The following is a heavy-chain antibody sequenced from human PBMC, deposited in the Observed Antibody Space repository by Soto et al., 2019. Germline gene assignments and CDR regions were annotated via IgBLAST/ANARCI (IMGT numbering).Heavy chain of an antibody. CDR2: LYNTGST. D-gene: IGHD2-21*02. V-gene: IGHV4-59*01. Sequence: SETLSLTCTVSGGSISRYYWSWIRQPPGKGLEWIGYLYNTGSTIYNPSLESRITISVDTSKNQFSLKLNSVTAADTAVYYCARDLWGYCGTDCYPLDVWGPGTTVTVSS. J-gene: IGHJ6*02. CDR1: GGSISRYY. CDR3: ARDLWGYCGTDCYPLDV.